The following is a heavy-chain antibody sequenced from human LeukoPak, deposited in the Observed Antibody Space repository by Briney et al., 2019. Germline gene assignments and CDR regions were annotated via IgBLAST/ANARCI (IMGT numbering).Heavy chain of an antibody. J-gene: IGHJ6*03. CDR3: AKDPWCYSTSEGSGFYYYMDV. CDR2: ISWDSGKI. CDR1: GFNFHDYG. Sequence: HPSRSLRLSCAGSGFNFHDYGMHWVRQGPGKGLEWVSGISWDSGKIGYADSVKGRFTVSRDKAKNSLYLQMNSLRDEDTALYYCAKDPWCYSTSEGSGFYYYMDVWGKGTKAIVSS. D-gene: IGHD4/OR15-4a*01. V-gene: IGHV3-9*01.